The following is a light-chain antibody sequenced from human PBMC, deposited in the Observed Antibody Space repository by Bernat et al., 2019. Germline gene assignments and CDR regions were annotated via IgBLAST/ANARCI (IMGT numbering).Light chain of an antibody. J-gene: IGLJ3*02. CDR3: CSYAGNSAWV. V-gene: IGLV2-11*01. CDR2: DVN. Sequence: QSALTQPRSVSGSPGQSVTISCTGTSSDVGGYNYVSWYQQHPGKAPKVMIYDVNKRPSGVPDRFSGSKSGNTASLTISGLQAEDEADYYCCSYAGNSAWVFGGGTKVTVL. CDR1: SSDVGGYNY.